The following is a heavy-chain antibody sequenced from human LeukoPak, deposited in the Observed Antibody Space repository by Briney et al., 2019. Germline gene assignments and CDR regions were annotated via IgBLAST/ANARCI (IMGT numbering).Heavy chain of an antibody. V-gene: IGHV4-59*01. D-gene: IGHD3-22*01. J-gene: IGHJ3*02. CDR2: IYYSGST. Sequence: SEALSLTGTVSGGSISSYYWSWIRQPPGKGLDGIGYIYYSGSTNYNPSLKSRVTISVDTSKNQFSLKLSSVTAADTAVYYCARDNMIDAFDIWGQGTMVTVSS. CDR3: ARDNMIDAFDI. CDR1: GGSISSYY.